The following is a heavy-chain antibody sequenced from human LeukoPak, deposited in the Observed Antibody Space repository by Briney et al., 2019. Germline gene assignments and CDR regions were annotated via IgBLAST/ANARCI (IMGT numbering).Heavy chain of an antibody. CDR3: ARDWRVSEEIWGTIVVINYFDY. V-gene: IGHV1-18*01. CDR1: GYTFTSYG. Sequence: ASVKVSCKASGYTFTSYGISWVRQAPGQGLEWMGWISAYNGNTNYAQKLQGRATMTTDTSTSTAYMELRSLRSDDTAVYYCARDWRVSEEIWGTIVVINYFDYWGQGTLVTVSS. CDR2: ISAYNGNT. D-gene: IGHD3-22*01. J-gene: IGHJ4*02.